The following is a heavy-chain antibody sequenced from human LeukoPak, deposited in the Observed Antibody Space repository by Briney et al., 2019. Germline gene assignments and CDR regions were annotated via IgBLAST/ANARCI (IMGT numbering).Heavy chain of an antibody. V-gene: IGHV4-61*05. CDR1: GGSISSSSYY. Sequence: PSETLSLTCTVSGGSISSSSYYWGWIRQRPGKGLEWIGYIYYSGSTNYNPSLKSRVTISVDTSKNQFSLKLSSVTAADTAVYYCARVYSSGYCDYWGQGTLVTVSS. CDR2: IYYSGST. D-gene: IGHD6-19*01. J-gene: IGHJ4*02. CDR3: ARVYSSGYCDY.